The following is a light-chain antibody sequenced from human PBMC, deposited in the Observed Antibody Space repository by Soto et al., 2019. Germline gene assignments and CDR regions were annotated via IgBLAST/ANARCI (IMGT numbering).Light chain of an antibody. CDR3: SSYAGSFVV. CDR1: SSDVGGCNY. J-gene: IGLJ2*01. Sequence: QSALTQPPSASGSPGQSVTISCTGTSSDVGGCNYVSWYQQHPGKAPKLMIYEVSKRPSGVPDRFSGSKSGNTASLTVSGLQAEDEADYYCSSYAGSFVVFGGGTKVTVL. CDR2: EVS. V-gene: IGLV2-8*01.